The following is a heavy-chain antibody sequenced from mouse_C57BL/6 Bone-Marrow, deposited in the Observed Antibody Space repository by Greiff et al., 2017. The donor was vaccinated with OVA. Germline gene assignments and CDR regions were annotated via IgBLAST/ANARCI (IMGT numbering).Heavy chain of an antibody. CDR1: GYTFTSYD. Sequence: QVQLQQSGPELVKPGASVKLSCKASGYTFTSYDINWVKQRPGQGLEWIGWIYPRDGSTKYNEKFKGKATLTVDTSSSTAYMELHSLTSEDSAVYFCASSALWLRQGGVDYWGQGTTLTVSS. CDR2: IYPRDGST. V-gene: IGHV1-85*01. CDR3: ASSALWLRQGGVDY. D-gene: IGHD2-2*01. J-gene: IGHJ2*01.